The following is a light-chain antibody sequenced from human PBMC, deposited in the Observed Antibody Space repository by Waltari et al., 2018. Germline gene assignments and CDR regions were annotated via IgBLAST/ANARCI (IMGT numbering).Light chain of an antibody. CDR2: DAS. CDR1: QSVSSY. Sequence: EFVLTHSPPTLSLSQGERATLSCRASQSVSSYLAWYQQKPGQAPRLLIYDASNRATGIPARFSGSGSGTDFTLTISSLEPEDFAVYYCQQRSNWPPYTFGQGTKLEIK. J-gene: IGKJ2*01. V-gene: IGKV3-11*01. CDR3: QQRSNWPPYT.